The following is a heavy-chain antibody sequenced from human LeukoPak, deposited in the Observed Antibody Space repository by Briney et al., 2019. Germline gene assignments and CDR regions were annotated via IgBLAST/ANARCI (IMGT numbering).Heavy chain of an antibody. Sequence: ASVKVSCKASGYXFTGYYIHWVRQAPGQGLEWMGWINPNSGGTNYAQKFQGRVTMTRDTSISTAYMELSRLRSDDTAVYYCARDLGYYDSSGDDYWGQGTLVTVSS. D-gene: IGHD3-22*01. J-gene: IGHJ4*02. CDR2: INPNSGGT. V-gene: IGHV1-2*02. CDR1: GYXFTGYY. CDR3: ARDLGYYDSSGDDY.